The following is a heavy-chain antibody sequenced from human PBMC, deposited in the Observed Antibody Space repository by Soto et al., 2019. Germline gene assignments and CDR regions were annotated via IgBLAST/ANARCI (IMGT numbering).Heavy chain of an antibody. J-gene: IGHJ4*02. CDR3: AREYYYDSSGYPVLDY. CDR2: ISYDGSNK. V-gene: IGHV3-30-3*01. CDR1: GFTFSSYA. D-gene: IGHD3-22*01. Sequence: LRLSCAASGFTFSSYAMHWVRQAPGKGLEWVAVISYDGSNKYYADSVKGRFTISRDNSKNTLYLQMNSLRAEDTAVYYCAREYYYDSSGYPVLDYWGQGTLVTVSS.